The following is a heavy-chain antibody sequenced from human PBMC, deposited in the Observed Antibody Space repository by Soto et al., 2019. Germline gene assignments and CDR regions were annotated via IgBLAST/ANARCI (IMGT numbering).Heavy chain of an antibody. CDR2: IYTGDTT. CDR1: GFTFSSYG. V-gene: IGHV3-53*01. CDR3: ARDSSGRYAWGMDA. J-gene: IGHJ6*02. D-gene: IGHD2-2*01. Sequence: PGGSLRLSCAASGFTFSSYGMHWVRQAPGKGLEWVAVIYTGDTTYYADSVKGRFAISRDSSMNTLYLQMNSLRVEDTAVYFCARDSSGRYAWGMDAWGRGTAVTVSS.